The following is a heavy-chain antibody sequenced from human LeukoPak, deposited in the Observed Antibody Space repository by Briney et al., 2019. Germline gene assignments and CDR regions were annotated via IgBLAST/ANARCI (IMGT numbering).Heavy chain of an antibody. V-gene: IGHV4-34*01. Sequence: SETLSLTCAVYGGSFSGYYWSWIRQPPGKGLEWIGEINHSGSTNYNPSLKRRVTISVDTSKNQFSLKLSSVTAADTAVYYCARVKGPRISMVRGAKGGYFDYWGQGTLVTVSS. D-gene: IGHD3-10*01. J-gene: IGHJ4*02. CDR2: INHSGST. CDR1: GGSFSGYY. CDR3: ARVKGPRISMVRGAKGGYFDY.